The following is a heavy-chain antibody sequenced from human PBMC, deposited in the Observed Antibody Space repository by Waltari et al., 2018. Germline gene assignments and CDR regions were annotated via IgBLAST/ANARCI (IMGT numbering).Heavy chain of an antibody. CDR3: ARILL. D-gene: IGHD2-21*02. CDR2: IKQDGSEK. J-gene: IGHJ4*02. CDR1: GFTFNSYW. Sequence: EVQLVDSGGGLVQPGGSLRLSCAASGFTFNSYWMNWVRQGPGKGLEWVATIKQDGSEKDYVDSVKGRFTISRDNAKSSLYLQMNSLRAEDTAVYYCARILLWGQGTLVTVSS. V-gene: IGHV3-7*01.